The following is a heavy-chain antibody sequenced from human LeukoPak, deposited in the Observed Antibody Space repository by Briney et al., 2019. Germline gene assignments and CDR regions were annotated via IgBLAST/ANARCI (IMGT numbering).Heavy chain of an antibody. D-gene: IGHD3-10*01. CDR1: GGSFSGYY. CDR3: ASRDYYGSGSYLGPPGINWFDP. J-gene: IGHJ5*02. Sequence: SETLSLTCAVYGGSFSGYYWSWIRQPPGKGLEWIGEINHSGSTNYNPSLKSRVTISVDTSKNQFSLKLSSVTAADTAVYYCASRDYYGSGSYLGPPGINWFDPWGQGTLVTVSS. V-gene: IGHV4-34*01. CDR2: INHSGST.